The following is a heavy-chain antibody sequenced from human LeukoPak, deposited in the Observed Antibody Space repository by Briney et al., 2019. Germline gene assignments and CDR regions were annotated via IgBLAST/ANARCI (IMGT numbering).Heavy chain of an antibody. CDR2: IIPIFGTA. CDR1: GGTFSSYA. J-gene: IGHJ5*02. CDR3: ARHTEGMRYSYGYS. V-gene: IGHV1-69*01. Sequence: GASVKVSCKASGGTFSSYAISWVRQAPGQGLEWMGGIIPIFGTANYAQKFQGRVAITADESTSTAYMELSSLRSEDTAVYYCARHTEGMRYSYGYSWGQGTLVTVSS. D-gene: IGHD5-18*01.